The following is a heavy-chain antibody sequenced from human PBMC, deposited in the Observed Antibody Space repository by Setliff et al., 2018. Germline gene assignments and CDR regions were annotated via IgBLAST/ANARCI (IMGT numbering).Heavy chain of an antibody. CDR2: INYSGST. CDR1: GGSISSYY. V-gene: IGHV4-59*08. J-gene: IGHJ4*02. D-gene: IGHD4-17*01. CDR3: ARFYGDYQFDY. Sequence: SETLSLTCTVSGGSISSYYWSWIRQPPGKGLEWIGYINYSGSTKYNPTLKSRVTISVDTSKNQFSLKLSSVTAADTAVYYCARFYGDYQFDYWGQGTLVTVSS.